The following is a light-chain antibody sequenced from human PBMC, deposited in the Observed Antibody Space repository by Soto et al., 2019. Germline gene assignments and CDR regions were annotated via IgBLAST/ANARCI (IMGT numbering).Light chain of an antibody. CDR1: QSVSSN. CDR3: QQYNNWPLT. CDR2: GAS. V-gene: IGKV3-15*01. Sequence: EIVMTQSPATLSVSPGERATLSCRASQSVSSNLAWYQQKPGQAPRLLIYGASTRATGIPARFSGSGSGTEFTLTISSVQSEDFAVYYCQQYNNWPLTFGGGTKVDIK. J-gene: IGKJ4*01.